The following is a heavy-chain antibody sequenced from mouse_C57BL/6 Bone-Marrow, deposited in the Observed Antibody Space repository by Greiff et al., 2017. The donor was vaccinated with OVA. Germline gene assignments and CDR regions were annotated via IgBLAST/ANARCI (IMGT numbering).Heavy chain of an antibody. Sequence: VQLKQPGGDLVKPGGSLKLSCAASGFTFSSYGMSWVRQTPDKRLEWVATISSGGSYTYYPDSVKGRFTISRDNAKNTLYLQMSSLKSDDTAMYYCARYGSSYGHYAMDYWGQGTSVTVSS. J-gene: IGHJ4*01. CDR1: GFTFSSYG. V-gene: IGHV5-6*01. CDR2: ISSGGSYT. CDR3: ARYGSSYGHYAMDY. D-gene: IGHD1-1*01.